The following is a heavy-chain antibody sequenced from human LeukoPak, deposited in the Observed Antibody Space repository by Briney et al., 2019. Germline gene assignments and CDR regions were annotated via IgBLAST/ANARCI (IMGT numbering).Heavy chain of an antibody. CDR2: IYYSGST. V-gene: IGHV4-31*03. D-gene: IGHD5-18*01. J-gene: IGHJ4*02. CDR1: GGSISSGGYY. Sequence: SETLSLTCTVSGGSISSGGYYWSWIRQHPGKGLEWIGYIYYSGSTYYNPSLKSRVTISVDTSKNQFSLKLGSVTAADTAVYYCARGPLDVDTAMVYFDYWGQGTLVTVSS. CDR3: ARGPLDVDTAMVYFDY.